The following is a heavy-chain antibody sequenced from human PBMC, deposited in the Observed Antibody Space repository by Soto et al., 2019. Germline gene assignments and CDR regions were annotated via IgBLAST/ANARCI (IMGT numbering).Heavy chain of an antibody. CDR2: INAGNGNT. Sequence: ASVKRYCKAAGYTKTSYLVRRRSMDHRQRLEWMGWINAGNGNTKYSQKFQGRVTITRDTSASTAYMELSSLSSEYTAVYYCARESRPGQESYYYDSSGYPDYWGQGILVTVFS. J-gene: IGHJ4*02. V-gene: IGHV1-3*01. CDR1: GYTKTSYL. D-gene: IGHD3-22*01. CDR3: ARESRPGQESYYYDSSGYPDY.